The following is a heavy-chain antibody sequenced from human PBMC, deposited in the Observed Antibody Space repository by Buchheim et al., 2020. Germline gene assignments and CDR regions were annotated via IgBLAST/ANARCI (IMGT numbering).Heavy chain of an antibody. CDR2: LSHDGVNP. CDR3: ASDLNWDIFDH. D-gene: IGHD1/OR15-1a*01. CDR1: GFTFSSYV. Sequence: EVQLVESGGGLVQPGGSLRLSCAASGFTFSSYVMHWVRQVPGKGLEWVSRLSHDGVNPSYADSVKGRFPISRDNAKNKPYLQMNSLRAEDTAVYYCASDLNWDIFDHWGQGTL. V-gene: IGHV3-74*01. J-gene: IGHJ4*02.